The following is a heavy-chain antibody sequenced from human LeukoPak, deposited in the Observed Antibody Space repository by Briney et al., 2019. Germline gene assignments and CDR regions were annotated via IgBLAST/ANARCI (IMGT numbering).Heavy chain of an antibody. CDR3: ARDSPYYDFWSGYSPFDY. J-gene: IGHJ4*02. D-gene: IGHD3-3*01. CDR1: GFTFSDYY. CDR2: ISSSGSTV. Sequence: GGSLRLSCAASGFTFSDYYMSWIRQAPGKGLEWVSYISSSGSTVYYVDSVKGRFTISRDNAKNSLYLQMNSLRAEDTAVYYCARDSPYYDFWSGYSPFDYWGQGTLVTVSS. V-gene: IGHV3-11*04.